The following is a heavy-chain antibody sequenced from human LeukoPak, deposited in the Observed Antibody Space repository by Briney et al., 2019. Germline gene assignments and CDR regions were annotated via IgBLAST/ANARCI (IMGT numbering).Heavy chain of an antibody. D-gene: IGHD6-25*01. Sequence: ASVKVSCKASGYTFTSYGISWVRQAPGQGLEWMGWISAYNGNTDYAQKLQGRVTMTTDTSTSTAYMELRSLRSDDTAVYCCATAPGAEYFQHWGQGTLVTVSS. J-gene: IGHJ1*01. CDR3: ATAPGAEYFQH. CDR1: GYTFTSYG. V-gene: IGHV1-18*01. CDR2: ISAYNGNT.